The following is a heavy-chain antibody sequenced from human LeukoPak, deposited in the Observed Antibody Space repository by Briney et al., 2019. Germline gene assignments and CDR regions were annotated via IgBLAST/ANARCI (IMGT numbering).Heavy chain of an antibody. Sequence: PGGSLRLSCAASGFTFSSYAMHWVRQAPGKGLEWVAVISDDGSNKYYADSVKGRFTISRDNSKNTLYLQMNSLRAEDTAVYYCARPRRPAAIPRSYYMDVWSKGTTVTVPS. V-gene: IGHV3-30*01. CDR2: ISDDGSNK. CDR3: ARPRRPAAIPRSYYMDV. J-gene: IGHJ6*03. CDR1: GFTFSSYA. D-gene: IGHD2-2*01.